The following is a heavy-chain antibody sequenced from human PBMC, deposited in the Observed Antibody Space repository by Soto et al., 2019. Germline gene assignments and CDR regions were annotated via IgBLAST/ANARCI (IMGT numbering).Heavy chain of an antibody. Sequence: GGSLRLSCAASGFTFSSYAISWVRQAPGKGLEGVSAISGSGGSTYYADSVKGRFTISRDNSKNTLYLQMNSLRAEDTAVYYCAKDLGYGGNSEIDYWGQGTLVTVSS. J-gene: IGHJ4*02. V-gene: IGHV3-23*01. D-gene: IGHD4-17*01. CDR2: ISGSGGST. CDR3: AKDLGYGGNSEIDY. CDR1: GFTFSSYA.